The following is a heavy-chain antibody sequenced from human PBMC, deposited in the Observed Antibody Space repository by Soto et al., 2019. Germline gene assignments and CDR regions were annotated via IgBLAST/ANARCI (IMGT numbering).Heavy chain of an antibody. V-gene: IGHV4-59*01. D-gene: IGHD2-21*02. Sequence: PSETLSLTCTVSGGSISSYYWSWIRQPPGKGLEWIGYIYSSGSTNYNPSLKSRVTISVDTSKNQFSLRLSSVTAADTAVYYCARNSVVVVTAIDYWGQGTLVTVSS. CDR1: GGSISSYY. CDR2: IYSSGST. CDR3: ARNSVVVVTAIDY. J-gene: IGHJ4*02.